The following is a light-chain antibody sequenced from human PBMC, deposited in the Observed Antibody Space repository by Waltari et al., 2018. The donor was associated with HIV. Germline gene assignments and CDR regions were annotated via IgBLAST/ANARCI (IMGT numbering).Light chain of an antibody. Sequence: QSALTQPAPVSGAPRQSITIPCTGTRSYAGCYNYVSWYQQHPGKAPKLMIYEVSNRPSGISNRFSGSKSGNTASLTISGLQAEDEADYYCTSYTSSGTLYVFGTGTKVTVL. V-gene: IGLV2-14*01. CDR1: RSYAGCYNY. CDR2: EVS. CDR3: TSYTSSGTLYV. J-gene: IGLJ1*01.